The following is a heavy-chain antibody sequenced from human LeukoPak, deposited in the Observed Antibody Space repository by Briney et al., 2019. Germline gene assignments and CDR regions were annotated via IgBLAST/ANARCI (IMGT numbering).Heavy chain of an antibody. Sequence: PGGSLRLSCAASGFTFSSYCMHWVRQAPGKGLEWVAVIWSDGSSKHYGDSVKGRFTISRDNSKNTLYLQMNSLRAEYTAVYHCARGQSPSYYDMDVWGQGTTVTVSS. J-gene: IGHJ6*02. CDR2: IWSDGSSK. CDR1: GFTFSSYC. CDR3: ARGQSPSYYDMDV. V-gene: IGHV3-33*01. D-gene: IGHD6-19*01.